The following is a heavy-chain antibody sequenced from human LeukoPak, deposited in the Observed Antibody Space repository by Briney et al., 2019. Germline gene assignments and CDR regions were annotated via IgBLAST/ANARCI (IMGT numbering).Heavy chain of an antibody. CDR1: GGSISSSSYH. V-gene: IGHV4-39*07. CDR2: IYYGGNT. CDR3: ARGPITMIAVVITHFDY. J-gene: IGHJ4*02. Sequence: SETLSLTCTVSGGSISSSSYHWGWIRQPPGEGLEWIGNIYYGGNTYYNPSLKSRVTMSVDTSKNQFSLKLNSMTAADTAVYYCARGPITMIAVVITHFDYWGPGILVTVSS. D-gene: IGHD3-22*01.